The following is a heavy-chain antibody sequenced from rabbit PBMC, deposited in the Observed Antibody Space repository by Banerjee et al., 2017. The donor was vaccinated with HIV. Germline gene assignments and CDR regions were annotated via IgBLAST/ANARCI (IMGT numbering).Heavy chain of an antibody. D-gene: IGHD6-1*01. CDR3: ARGYGGYGHGLDL. V-gene: IGHV1S45*01. CDR1: GFSFSSSYW. J-gene: IGHJ3*01. Sequence: QEQLEESGGDLVKPGTSLTLTCTASGFSFSSSYWMCWVRQAPGKGLEWIGCIGTGGSGSTYYATWAKGRFTISKTSSTTVTLQMTSLTAAGTATYFCARGYGGYGHGLDLWGQGTLVTVS. CDR2: IGTGGSGST.